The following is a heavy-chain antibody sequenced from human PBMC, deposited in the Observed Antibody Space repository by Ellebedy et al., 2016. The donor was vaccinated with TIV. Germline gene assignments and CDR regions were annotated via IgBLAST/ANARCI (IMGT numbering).Heavy chain of an antibody. J-gene: IGHJ4*02. D-gene: IGHD3-22*01. V-gene: IGHV3-7*01. CDR3: ARVYDSIDY. Sequence: PGGSLRLSCAASGFTFSDYSMNWVRQTPGKGLEWMANIKQDGSEKYYVDSVKGRFTISRDNAKNSLYLQMNSLRAEDTAVYYCARVYDSIDYWGQGTLVTVSS. CDR1: GFTFSDYS. CDR2: IKQDGSEK.